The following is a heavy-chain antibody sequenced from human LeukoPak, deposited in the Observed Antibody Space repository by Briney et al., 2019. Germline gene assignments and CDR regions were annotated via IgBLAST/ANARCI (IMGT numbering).Heavy chain of an antibody. CDR2: IIPILGIA. Sequence: ASVKVSCKASGGTFSSYAISWVRQAPGRGLEWMGRIIPILGIANYAQKFQGRVTITADKSTSTAYMELSSLRSEDTAVYYCARSIWGVTTNNWFDPWGQGTLVTVSS. D-gene: IGHD4-17*01. V-gene: IGHV1-69*04. J-gene: IGHJ5*02. CDR3: ARSIWGVTTNNWFDP. CDR1: GGTFSSYA.